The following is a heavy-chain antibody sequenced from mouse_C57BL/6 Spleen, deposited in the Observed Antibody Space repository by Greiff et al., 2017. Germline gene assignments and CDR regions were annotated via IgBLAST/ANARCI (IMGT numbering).Heavy chain of an antibody. CDR3: AREYDCAGYAMDY. CDR2: INYDGSST. Sequence: EVKVVESEGGLVQPGSSMKLSCTASGFTFSDYYMAWVRQVPEKGLEWVANINYDGSSTYYLDSLKSRFIISRDNAKNILYLQMSSLKSEDTATYYCAREYDCAGYAMDYWGKGTSVTVSS. J-gene: IGHJ4*01. D-gene: IGHD2-4*01. CDR1: GFTFSDYY. V-gene: IGHV5-16*01.